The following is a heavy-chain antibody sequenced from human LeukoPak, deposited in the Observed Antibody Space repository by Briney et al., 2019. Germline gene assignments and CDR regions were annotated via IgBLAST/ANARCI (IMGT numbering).Heavy chain of an antibody. V-gene: IGHV3-23*01. D-gene: IGHD6-19*01. CDR2: ISGSGGST. J-gene: IGHJ6*02. CDR3: ARVALAVADPYYYYGMDV. CDR1: GFTFSSYA. Sequence: GGSLRLSCAASGFTFSSYAMSWVRQAPGKGLEWVSAISGSGGSTYYADSVKGRFTISRDNSKNTLYLQMNSLRAEDTAVYYCARVALAVADPYYYYGMDVWGQGTTVTVSS.